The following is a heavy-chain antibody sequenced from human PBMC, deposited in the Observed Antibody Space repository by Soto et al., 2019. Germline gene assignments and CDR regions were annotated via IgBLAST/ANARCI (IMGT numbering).Heavy chain of an antibody. CDR3: AKARDQQWVRLPFDY. CDR1: GFFFSSYT. Sequence: VQLLESGGFLVQPGGSLRLYRVGSGFFFSSYTMTWVRQAPGKGLEWVSSFSASSENTYYADSVRGRFTISRDNSKNTLFLQMNRLSAEHTAMYYCAKARDQQWVRLPFDYWGQGILFIVPS. CDR2: FSASSENT. J-gene: IGHJ4*02. V-gene: IGHV3-23*01. D-gene: IGHD6-19*01.